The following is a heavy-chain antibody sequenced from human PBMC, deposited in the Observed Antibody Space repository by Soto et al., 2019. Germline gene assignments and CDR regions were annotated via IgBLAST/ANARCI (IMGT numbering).Heavy chain of an antibody. J-gene: IGHJ4*02. V-gene: IGHV1-18*01. CDR2: ISPYNGNT. CDR1: GYTFTSYG. Sequence: GASVKVSCKASGYTFTSYGISWVRQATGQGLEWMGWISPYNGNTGYAQKFQGRVTITRDTSASTAYMELSSLRSEDTAVYYCARGPKPYYCDYWGQGTLVNVSP. CDR3: ARGPKPYYCDY.